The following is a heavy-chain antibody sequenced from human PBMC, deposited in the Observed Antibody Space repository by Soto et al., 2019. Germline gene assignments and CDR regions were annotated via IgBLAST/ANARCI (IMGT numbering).Heavy chain of an antibody. D-gene: IGHD5-18*01. V-gene: IGHV1-46*03. CDR1: GYTFTSYY. Sequence: ASVKVSCKASGYTFTSYYMHWVRQAPGQGLEWMGIINPSGGSTSYAQKFQGRVTMTRDTSTSTVYMELNSLRSEDTAVYYCARVYPSDTRYGYVGNNWFDPWGQGTLVTVSS. J-gene: IGHJ5*02. CDR2: INPSGGST. CDR3: ARVYPSDTRYGYVGNNWFDP.